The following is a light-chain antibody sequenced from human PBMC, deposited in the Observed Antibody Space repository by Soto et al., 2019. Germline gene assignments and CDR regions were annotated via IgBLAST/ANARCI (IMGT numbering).Light chain of an antibody. CDR3: QHYGSSGT. J-gene: IGKJ3*01. CDR1: QSIGLA. V-gene: IGKV3-11*01. CDR2: YAS. Sequence: EIVLTQAPATLSLSPGERATLSCRASQSIGLAIAWYQHKPGQAPRLLIFYASQRATGIPARFRGSGSGTDFTLSISSLAPEDFAVYYCQHYGSSGTFGPGTKVDIK.